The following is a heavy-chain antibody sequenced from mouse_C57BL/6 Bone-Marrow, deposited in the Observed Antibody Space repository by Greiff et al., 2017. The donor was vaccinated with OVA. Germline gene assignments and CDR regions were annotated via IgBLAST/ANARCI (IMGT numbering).Heavy chain of an antibody. CDR1: GYTFTDYY. CDR3: ARSTVVAKGFAY. J-gene: IGHJ3*01. D-gene: IGHD1-1*01. Sequence: QVQLQQSEAELVRPGASVKLSCKASGYTFTDYYINWVKQRPGQGLEWIARIYPGSGNTYYNEKFKGKATLTAEKSSSTAYMQLSSLTSEDSAVYFCARSTVVAKGFAYWGQGTLVTVSA. V-gene: IGHV1-76*01. CDR2: IYPGSGNT.